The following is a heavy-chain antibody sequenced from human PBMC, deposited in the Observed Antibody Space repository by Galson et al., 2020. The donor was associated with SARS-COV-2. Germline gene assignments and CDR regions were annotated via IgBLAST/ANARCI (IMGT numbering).Heavy chain of an antibody. D-gene: IGHD3-22*01. CDR1: GFSLTTSGVG. CDR2: IYGNDDK. V-gene: IGHV2-5*01. Sequence: ESGPTLVKPTQTLMLTCTFSGFSLTTSGVGVGWIRQPPGKALEWLALIYGNDDKYYSPSLKSRLTVTKDTSKNQVVLTMSNMDPVDTATYYCAHFLVIGGFTTYLDYWGQGTLVTVSS. CDR3: AHFLVIGGFTTYLDY. J-gene: IGHJ4*02.